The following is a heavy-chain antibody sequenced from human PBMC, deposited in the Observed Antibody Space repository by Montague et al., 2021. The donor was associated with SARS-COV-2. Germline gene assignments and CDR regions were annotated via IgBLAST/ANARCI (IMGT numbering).Heavy chain of an antibody. Sequence: SETLSLTCDVSGDSISTDNWWTWVRLPPGKGLEWVGEIYHTGSTNYNPTLKSRVTISVDTSKNQFSLKLSSVTAADTAVYYCARGSGCSGGSCYSEWDPYYYYGMDVWGQGTTVTVSS. D-gene: IGHD2-15*01. V-gene: IGHV4-4*02. CDR2: IYHTGST. CDR3: ARGSGCSGGSCYSEWDPYYYYGMDV. CDR1: GDSISTDNW. J-gene: IGHJ6*02.